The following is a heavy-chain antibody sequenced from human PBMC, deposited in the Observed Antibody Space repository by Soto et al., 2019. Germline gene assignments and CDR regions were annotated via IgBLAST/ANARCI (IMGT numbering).Heavy chain of an antibody. Sequence: QVQLQESGPGLVKPSQTLSLTCTVSGDSISRGGYYWNWIRQHPRKGLEWIGYIYHSGSTNYNPSLNRRDTIAVDTSKNQLSRELSSVTAADTAIYYCARDGAGAYGLGWFDPWGQGILVTVSS. CDR1: GDSISRGGYY. J-gene: IGHJ5*02. CDR2: IYHSGST. CDR3: ARDGAGAYGLGWFDP. V-gene: IGHV4-31*03. D-gene: IGHD2-21*01.